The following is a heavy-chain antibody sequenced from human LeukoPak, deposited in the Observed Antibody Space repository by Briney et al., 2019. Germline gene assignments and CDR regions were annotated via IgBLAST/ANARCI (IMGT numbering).Heavy chain of an antibody. J-gene: IGHJ3*02. CDR3: ARDVEGGTFDI. D-gene: IGHD3-16*01. V-gene: IGHV3-20*04. CDR1: GFMFDDYG. Sequence: PGGSLCLSCAASGFMFDDYGMSWVRQAPGKGLEWVSGINWNGGRTGYADSVKGRFTISRDNAKNSLYLQMNSLRADDTAVYFCARDVEGGTFDIWGEGTRVPLSS. CDR2: INWNGGRT.